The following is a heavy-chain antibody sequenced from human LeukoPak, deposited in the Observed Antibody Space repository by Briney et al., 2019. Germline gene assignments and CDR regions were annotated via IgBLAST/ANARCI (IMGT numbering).Heavy chain of an antibody. CDR1: GGSISSYY. CDR2: IYYSGST. Sequence: KPSETLSLTCTVSGGSISSYYWSWIRQPPGKGLEWIGYIYYSGSTSYNPSLKSRVTISVDTSKNQFSLKLSSVTAADTAVYYCARRYCSSTSCYNRNWYFDLWGRGTLVTVSS. V-gene: IGHV4-59*01. CDR3: ARRYCSSTSCYNRNWYFDL. D-gene: IGHD2-2*02. J-gene: IGHJ2*01.